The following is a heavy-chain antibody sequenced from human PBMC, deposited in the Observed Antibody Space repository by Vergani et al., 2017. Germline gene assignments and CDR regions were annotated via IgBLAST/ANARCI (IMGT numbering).Heavy chain of an antibody. CDR1: GGSISSGGYY. CDR3: AGVHDFWSGYYLGWFDP. CDR2: IYYSGST. V-gene: IGHV4-31*03. J-gene: IGHJ5*02. D-gene: IGHD3-3*01. Sequence: QVQLQESGPGLVKPSQTLSLTCTVSGGSISSGGYYWSWIRQHPGKGLEWIGYIYYSGSTYYNPSLKSRVTISVDTSKNQFSLKLSSVTAADTAVYYCAGVHDFWSGYYLGWFDPWGQGTLVTVSS.